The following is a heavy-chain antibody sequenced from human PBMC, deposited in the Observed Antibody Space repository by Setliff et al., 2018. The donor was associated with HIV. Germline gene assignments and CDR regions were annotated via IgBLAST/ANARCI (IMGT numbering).Heavy chain of an antibody. J-gene: IGHJ4*02. Sequence: ASVKVSCKASGYTFTSYGISWVRQAPGQGLEWMGWISTYNADTNYAQNLQGRVTMTTDTSTSTAYMELRSLRSDDTAVYYCAKGADDFPESLNDYWGQGTLVTVSS. CDR2: ISTYNADT. CDR1: GYTFTSYG. V-gene: IGHV1-18*01. CDR3: AKGADDFPESLNDY. D-gene: IGHD3-3*01.